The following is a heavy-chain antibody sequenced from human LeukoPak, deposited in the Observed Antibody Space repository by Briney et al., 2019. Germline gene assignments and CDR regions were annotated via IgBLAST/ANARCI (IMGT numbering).Heavy chain of an antibody. CDR2: IGWDGSST. D-gene: IGHD1-26*01. Sequence: GGSLRLSCAASGFIFADYVMIWVRQAPGQGLEWVFSIGWDGSSTAYADSLKGRFTISRDNAKDSLYLQINSLRAEDTALYYCARAPLSGTRVHYYYYYMDVWGKGTTVTVSS. V-gene: IGHV3-20*04. J-gene: IGHJ6*03. CDR3: ARAPLSGTRVHYYYYYMDV. CDR1: GFIFADYV.